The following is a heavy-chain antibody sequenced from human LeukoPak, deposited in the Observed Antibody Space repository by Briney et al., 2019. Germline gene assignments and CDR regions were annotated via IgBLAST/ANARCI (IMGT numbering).Heavy chain of an antibody. CDR1: GGSVSSGDYY. CDR3: ARDLGYSGFDWAP. Sequence: RSSETLSLTCIVSGGSVSSGDYYWSWIRQPPGKGLEWIGYIYYGESTYYNPSLKSRVTISVDTSKNQFSLNLTSVTAADAAVYYCARDLGYSGFDWAPRGQGTLVTVSS. J-gene: IGHJ5*02. CDR2: IYYGEST. D-gene: IGHD5-12*01. V-gene: IGHV4-30-4*01.